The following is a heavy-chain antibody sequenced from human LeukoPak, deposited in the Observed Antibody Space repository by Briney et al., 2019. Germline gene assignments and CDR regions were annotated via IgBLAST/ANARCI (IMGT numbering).Heavy chain of an antibody. Sequence: SLTLSLTCAVSGDSFSSNSGSWNCQRQAPSRGLEWLGRTYYRSKWYDEYAVSVKSRITINKDTSKNQFSLQLDSAAPEDTAVYYCARGHRFDHWGQGTLVTVAS. J-gene: IGHJ4*02. V-gene: IGHV6-1*01. CDR1: GDSFSSNSGS. CDR3: ARGHRFDH. CDR2: TYYRSKWYD.